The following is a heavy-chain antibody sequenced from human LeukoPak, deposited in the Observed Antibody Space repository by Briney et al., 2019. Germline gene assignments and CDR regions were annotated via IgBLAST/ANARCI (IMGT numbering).Heavy chain of an antibody. CDR3: ARDLSGYYDY. J-gene: IGHJ4*02. CDR1: GFTLSNYW. Sequence: TAGTLRLSCAASGFTLSNYWMHWVRQAPGKGLVWVSRISDHGSITNFADSVKGRFTISRDTARNTLYLEMNSLRAEDTAVYYCARDLSGYYDYWGQGTLVTVSS. V-gene: IGHV3-74*01. D-gene: IGHD3-10*01. CDR2: ISDHGSIT.